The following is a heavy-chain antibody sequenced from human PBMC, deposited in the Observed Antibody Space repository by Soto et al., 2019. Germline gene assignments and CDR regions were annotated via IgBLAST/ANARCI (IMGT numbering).Heavy chain of an antibody. CDR2: ISSDGNST. CDR1: GFTFSGSP. Sequence: RLSCVASGFTFSGSPMHWVRQAPGKGLEYVSGISSDGNSTFHADSVRGRFTTSRDNLKNTLYLQMGSLRVDDMAVYYCARGRIPYGLDVWGQGTAVTVSS. D-gene: IGHD2-21*01. J-gene: IGHJ6*02. V-gene: IGHV3-64*02. CDR3: ARGRIPYGLDV.